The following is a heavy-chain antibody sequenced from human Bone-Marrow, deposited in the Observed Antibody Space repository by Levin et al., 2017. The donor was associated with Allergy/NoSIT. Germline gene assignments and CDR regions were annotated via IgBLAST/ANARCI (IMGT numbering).Heavy chain of an antibody. V-gene: IGHV3-74*01. CDR3: ARGEVRVGAGDI. Sequence: GGSLRLSCTASGFTFSGYWMHWVRQAPGKGLVWVSLIKSDGSSTSYADSVKDRFTISRDNAKNTLYLQMNSLTAEDTAVYYCARGEVRVGAGDIWGQGTLVTVSS. CDR2: IKSDGSST. D-gene: IGHD1-26*01. CDR1: GFTFSGYW. J-gene: IGHJ4*02.